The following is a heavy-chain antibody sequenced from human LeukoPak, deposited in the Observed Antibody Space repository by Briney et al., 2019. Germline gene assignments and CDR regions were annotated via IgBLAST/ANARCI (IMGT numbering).Heavy chain of an antibody. D-gene: IGHD3-3*01. CDR3: ARGVEYYDFWSGYSPMPYYFDY. J-gene: IGHJ4*02. CDR2: IYYSGST. Sequence: SETLSLTCTVSGGSISSGGYYWSWIRQHPGKGLEWIGYIYYSGSTYYNPSLKGRVTISVDTSKNQFSLKLSSVTAADTAVYYCARGVEYYDFWSGYSPMPYYFDYWGQGTLVTVSS. V-gene: IGHV4-31*03. CDR1: GGSISSGGYY.